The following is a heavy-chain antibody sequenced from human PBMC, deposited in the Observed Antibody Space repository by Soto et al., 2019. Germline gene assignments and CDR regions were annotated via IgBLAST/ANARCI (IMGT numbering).Heavy chain of an antibody. V-gene: IGHV1-69*01. CDR1: GGTFSSYA. Sequence: QVQLVQSGAEVQKPGSSVKVSCKAPGGTFSSYAISWVRQAPGQGLEWMGGIIPIFGTAKYAQKFQGRVRITADESTRTGYMELSSLRSEDTAVYYCSRSQGGSSSLDIYYYYYYGMDVWGQWTTVTVSS. J-gene: IGHJ6*02. CDR3: SRSQGGSSSLDIYYYYYYGMDV. CDR2: IIPIFGTA. D-gene: IGHD2-15*01.